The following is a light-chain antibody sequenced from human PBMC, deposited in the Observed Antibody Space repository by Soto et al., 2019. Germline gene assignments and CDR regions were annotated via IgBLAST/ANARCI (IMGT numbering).Light chain of an antibody. J-gene: IGKJ4*01. CDR2: WAS. V-gene: IGKV4-1*01. CDR1: QSVLYSSNNKNY. CDR3: QQYYSTLT. Sequence: DIVMTQSPDSLAVSLGERATINCKSSQSVLYSSNNKNYLAWYQQQPGQPPKLLIYWASTRESGVPDRFSGSGSGTDFTLTISSLQAEDVAVYYCQQYYSTLTFGGGTKVDIK.